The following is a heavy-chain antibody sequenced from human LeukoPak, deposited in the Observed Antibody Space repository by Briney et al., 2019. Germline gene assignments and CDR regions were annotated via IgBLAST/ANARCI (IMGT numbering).Heavy chain of an antibody. D-gene: IGHD6-13*01. Sequence: GGSLRLSCAASGFTFSRYQMSWGRQAPGKGLEWVAKVKQDGNEKYYVDSVEGRFTISRDNAKSSLYLELNTLRVEDTAVYYCVRDWGGTEAAGDLWGQGTLVTVSS. CDR2: VKQDGNEK. CDR3: VRDWGGTEAAGDL. J-gene: IGHJ5*02. CDR1: GFTFSRYQ. V-gene: IGHV3-7*01.